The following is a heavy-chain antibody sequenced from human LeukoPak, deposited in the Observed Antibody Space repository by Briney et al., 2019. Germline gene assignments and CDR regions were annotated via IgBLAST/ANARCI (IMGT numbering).Heavy chain of an antibody. V-gene: IGHV3-53*01. CDR2: IYGDDET. J-gene: IGHJ6*02. CDR3: AREAVMPVAPVKIGTSDRPLYEYYGLDV. D-gene: IGHD1/OR15-1a*01. CDR1: GFTITTNY. Sequence: VGSLRLSCAASGFTITTNYMNWVRQAPGKGLEWVSVIYGDDETNYADSVKGRFTISRDNSKNTLYLQMNSLRADDTAVYYCAREAVMPVAPVKIGTSDRPLYEYYGLDVWGQGTTVTVSS.